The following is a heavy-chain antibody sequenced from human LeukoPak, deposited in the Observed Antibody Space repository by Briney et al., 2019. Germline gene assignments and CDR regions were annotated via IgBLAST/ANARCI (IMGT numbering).Heavy chain of an antibody. D-gene: IGHD3-22*01. CDR2: IYYSGST. V-gene: IGHV4-59*08. Sequence: PSETLSLTCTVSGGSISSYYWSWIRQPPGKGLEWIGYIYYSGSTNYNPSLKSRVTISVDTSKNQFSLKLSPVTAADTAVYYCAGSMIVVPVLNYWGQGTLVTVSS. J-gene: IGHJ4*02. CDR1: GGSISSYY. CDR3: AGSMIVVPVLNY.